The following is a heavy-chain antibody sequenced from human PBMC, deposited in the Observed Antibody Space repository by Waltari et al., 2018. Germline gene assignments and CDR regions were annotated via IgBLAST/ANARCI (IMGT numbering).Heavy chain of an antibody. CDR1: GFTFSSYW. CDR3: ARQGIAAAEDAFDI. Sequence: EVQLVESGGGLVQPGGSLRLSCEASGFTFSSYWMSWVRKAPGKGLEWVANIKQDGSEKYYVDSVKGRFTISIDNAKNSLYLQINSLRAEDTAVYYCARQGIAAAEDAFDIRGQGTMVTVSS. D-gene: IGHD6-13*01. V-gene: IGHV3-7*01. CDR2: IKQDGSEK. J-gene: IGHJ3*02.